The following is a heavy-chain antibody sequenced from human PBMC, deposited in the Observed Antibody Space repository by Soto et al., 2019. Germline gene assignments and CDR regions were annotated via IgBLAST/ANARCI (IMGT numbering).Heavy chain of an antibody. CDR2: IYYSGST. V-gene: IGHV4-59*01. J-gene: IGHJ6*03. Sequence: FLTCTVSGGSISSYYWSWIRQPPGKGLEWIGYIYYSGSTNYNPSLKSRVTISVDTSKNQFSLKLSSVTAADTAVYYCARDRLSLLDYYYYMDVWGKGTTVTVSS. CDR1: GGSISSYY. CDR3: ARDRLSLLDYYYYMDV.